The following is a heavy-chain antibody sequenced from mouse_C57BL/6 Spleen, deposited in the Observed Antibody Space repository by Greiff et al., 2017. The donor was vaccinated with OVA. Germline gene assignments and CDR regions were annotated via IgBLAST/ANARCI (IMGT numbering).Heavy chain of an antibody. CDR1: GYTFTDYE. Sequence: VKVVESGAELVRPGASVTLSCKASGYTFTDYEMHWVKQTPVHGLEWIGAIDPETGGTAYNQKFKGKAILTADKSSSTAYMELRSLTSEDSAVYYCTRDYGSSYVGNYAMDYWGQGTSVTVSS. CDR3: TRDYGSSYVGNYAMDY. V-gene: IGHV1-15*01. D-gene: IGHD1-1*01. J-gene: IGHJ4*01. CDR2: IDPETGGT.